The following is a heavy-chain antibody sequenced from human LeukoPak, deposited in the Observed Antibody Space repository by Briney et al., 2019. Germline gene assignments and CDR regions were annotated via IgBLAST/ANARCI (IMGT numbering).Heavy chain of an antibody. Sequence: SETLSLTCTVSGGSISSYYWSWIRQPPGKGLEWIGYIYYSRSANYNPSLKSRVTISVDTSKNQFSLKLSSVTAADTAVYYCAREAWSGYWPSYDYWGQGTLVTVSS. CDR1: GGSISSYY. CDR3: AREAWSGYWPSYDY. CDR2: IYYSRSA. V-gene: IGHV4-59*01. J-gene: IGHJ4*02. D-gene: IGHD3-3*01.